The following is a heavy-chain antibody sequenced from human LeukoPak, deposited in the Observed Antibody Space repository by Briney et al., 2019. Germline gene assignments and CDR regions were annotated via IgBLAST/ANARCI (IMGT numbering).Heavy chain of an antibody. V-gene: IGHV3-66*01. J-gene: IGHJ4*02. CDR3: ARGIGDFHY. Sequence: GGSLRLSCVASGFTVSRNYMNWVRQAPGKGLEWVSVIYSGGTTSYADSVKGRFTISGDNSKNTVYLQMKSLRAGVTAVSFCARGIGDFHYWGQGTLVTVSS. CDR2: IYSGGTT. D-gene: IGHD4-17*01. CDR1: GFTVSRNY.